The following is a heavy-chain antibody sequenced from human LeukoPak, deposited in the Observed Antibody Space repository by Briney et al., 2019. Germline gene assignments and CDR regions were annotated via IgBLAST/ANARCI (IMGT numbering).Heavy chain of an antibody. J-gene: IGHJ4*02. CDR3: IRETHVGLHLEY. D-gene: IGHD3-10*02. V-gene: IGHV3-74*03. Sequence: GGSLRLSCAASGFTFTTYWMHWVRQVPGKGLVWVARINTDGRVTTYADSVKGRFTVSRGNAENTLYLQMNDLRPEDTAVYYCIRETHVGLHLEYWGQGTLATVAS. CDR1: GFTFTTYW. CDR2: INTDGRVT.